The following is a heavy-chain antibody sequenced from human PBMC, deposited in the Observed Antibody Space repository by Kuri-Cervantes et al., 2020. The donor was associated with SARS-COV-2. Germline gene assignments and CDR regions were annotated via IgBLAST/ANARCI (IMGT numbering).Heavy chain of an antibody. D-gene: IGHD3-22*01. CDR2: ISYDGSNK. J-gene: IGHJ4*02. CDR1: GFTFSSYA. CDR3: ARDSPFYDSSGYYYSAPFGIDY. Sequence: GESLKISCAASGFTFSSYAMHWVRQAPGKGLEWVAVISYDGSNKYYADSVQGRFTISRDNSKNTLYLQMNSLRAEDTAVYYCARDSPFYDSSGYYYSAPFGIDYWGQGTLVTVSS. V-gene: IGHV3-30*07.